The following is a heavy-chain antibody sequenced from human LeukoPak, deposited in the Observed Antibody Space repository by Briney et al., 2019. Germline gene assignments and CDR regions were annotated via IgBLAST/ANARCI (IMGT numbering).Heavy chain of an antibody. V-gene: IGHV3-23*01. CDR3: AKSPVLREEVDY. J-gene: IGHJ4*02. Sequence: GGSLRLSCAASGVTFSSYAMSWVRQAPGKGREWVSAISGSGGSTYYADSVKGRFTISRDNSKNTLYLQMNSLRAEDTAVYYCAKSPVLREEVDYWGQGTLVTVSS. D-gene: IGHD2-15*01. CDR2: ISGSGGST. CDR1: GVTFSSYA.